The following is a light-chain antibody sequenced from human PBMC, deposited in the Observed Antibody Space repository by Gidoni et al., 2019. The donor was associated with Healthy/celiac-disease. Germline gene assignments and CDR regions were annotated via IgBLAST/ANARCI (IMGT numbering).Light chain of an antibody. Sequence: EIVLTQSPGTLSLSPGERATLSCRASQSVSSSYLAWYQQKPGQAPRLLISGASSRATGIPDRFSGSGSGTDFTLTISRLEPEDFAVYYCQQYGSSLFTFXPXTKVDIK. CDR3: QQYGSSLFT. CDR2: GAS. CDR1: QSVSSSY. J-gene: IGKJ3*01. V-gene: IGKV3-20*01.